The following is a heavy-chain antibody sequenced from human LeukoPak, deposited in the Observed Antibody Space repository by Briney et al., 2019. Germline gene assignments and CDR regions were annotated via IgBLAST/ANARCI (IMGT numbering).Heavy chain of an antibody. V-gene: IGHV3-21*01. CDR1: GFTFNNYA. J-gene: IGHJ5*02. CDR2: ISRTSEST. D-gene: IGHD1-7*01. Sequence: PGGSLRLSCAASGFTFNNYAMTWVRQAPGKGLEWVSIISRTSESTFYADSVKGRFTISRDNAKNSLYLQMNGLRADDTATYYCARGATDTTRWFDPWGQGTLVTVSS. CDR3: ARGATDTTRWFDP.